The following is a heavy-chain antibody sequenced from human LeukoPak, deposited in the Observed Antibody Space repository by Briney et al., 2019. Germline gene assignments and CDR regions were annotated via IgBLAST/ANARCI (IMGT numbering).Heavy chain of an antibody. CDR3: ARHVRIHAGSYYSNYNWFDP. J-gene: IGHJ5*02. V-gene: IGHV4-39*01. CDR2: IYYSGST. Sequence: SETLSLTCTVSGGSFSSSSYYWGWIRQPPGKGLEWIGSIYYSGSTYYNPSLKSRVTISVDTSKNQFSLKLSSVTAADTAVYYCARHVRIHAGSYYSNYNWFDPWGQGTLVTVSS. D-gene: IGHD3-10*01. CDR1: GGSFSSSSYY.